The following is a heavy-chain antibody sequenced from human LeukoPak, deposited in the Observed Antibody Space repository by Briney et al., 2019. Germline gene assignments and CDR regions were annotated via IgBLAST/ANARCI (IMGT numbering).Heavy chain of an antibody. D-gene: IGHD2-2*01. CDR1: GGSFSGYY. Sequence: PSETLSLTCAVYGGSFSGYYWSWIRQPPGKGLEWIGEINHSGSTNYNPSLKSRVTISVDTSKNQFSLKLSSVTAADTAVYYRARGLLGYCSSTSCGMDVWGKGTTVTVSS. V-gene: IGHV4-34*01. CDR2: INHSGST. CDR3: ARGLLGYCSSTSCGMDV. J-gene: IGHJ6*04.